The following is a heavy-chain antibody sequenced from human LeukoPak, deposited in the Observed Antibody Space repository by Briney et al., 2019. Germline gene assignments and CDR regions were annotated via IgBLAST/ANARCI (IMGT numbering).Heavy chain of an antibody. Sequence: GGSLRLSCAASGFTFSSYAMSWVRQAPGKGLEWVSHINNNGGSTSYADSVKGRFTISRDNSKNTLYVQLNSLRAEDTAVYYCARDGARSAIAEWGQGTLVTVSS. CDR1: GFTFSSYA. CDR3: ARDGARSAIAE. CDR2: INNNGGST. J-gene: IGHJ4*02. D-gene: IGHD5-24*01. V-gene: IGHV3-23*05.